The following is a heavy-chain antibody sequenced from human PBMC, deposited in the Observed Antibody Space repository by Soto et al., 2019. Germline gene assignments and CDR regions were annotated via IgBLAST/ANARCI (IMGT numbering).Heavy chain of an antibody. J-gene: IGHJ4*02. Sequence: SVKVSCKASGGTFSSYAISWVRQAPGQGLEWMGGIIPIFGTANYAQKFQGRFTISRDNSRNTLYLQMNSLRAEDTALYYCAKVYSGWNIFDYWGQGTLVTVSS. CDR1: GGTFSSYA. CDR3: AKVYSGWNIFDY. V-gene: IGHV1-69*05. D-gene: IGHD6-19*01. CDR2: IIPIFGTA.